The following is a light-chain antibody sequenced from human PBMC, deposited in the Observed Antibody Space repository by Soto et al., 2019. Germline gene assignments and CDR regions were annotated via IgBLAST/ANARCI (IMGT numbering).Light chain of an antibody. CDR1: QSVSSSY. CDR3: QQFGSSPLFT. J-gene: IGKJ3*01. CDR2: GAS. Sequence: EMVLTQSPGTLSLCPGERATLSCRASQSVSSSYLAWYQQKPGQAPRLLIYGASRRATGIPDRFSGSGSGTDTPLIISMLGPDDVAVYCCQQFGSSPLFTFGPGTKVDVK. V-gene: IGKV3-20*01.